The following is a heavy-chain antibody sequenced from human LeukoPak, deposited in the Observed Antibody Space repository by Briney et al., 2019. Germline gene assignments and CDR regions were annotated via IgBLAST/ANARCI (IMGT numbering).Heavy chain of an antibody. CDR1: GFSFSSYS. D-gene: IGHD5-24*01. Sequence: GGSLRLSCAASGFSFSSYSMNWVRQAPGKGLEWVSSISSTSRSSYIFYAESVKGRFTISRDNTKNSLDLHLNSLRAEDTAVYYCAREDGYSDSSEFDYWGQGTLVLVSS. V-gene: IGHV3-21*01. J-gene: IGHJ4*02. CDR3: AREDGYSDSSEFDY. CDR2: ISSTSRSSYI.